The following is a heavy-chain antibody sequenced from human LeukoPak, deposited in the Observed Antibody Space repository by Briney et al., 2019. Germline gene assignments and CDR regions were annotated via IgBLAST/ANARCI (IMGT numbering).Heavy chain of an antibody. D-gene: IGHD2-15*01. CDR1: GFTFSSYS. Sequence: PGGPLRLSCAASGFTFSSYSMNWVRQAPGKGLEWVSYISSSSSTIYYADSVKGRFTISRDNAKNSLYLQMNSLRAEDTAVYYCARVYCSGGSCSTGDYFDYWGQGTLFTVPS. CDR2: ISSSSSTI. V-gene: IGHV3-48*01. CDR3: ARVYCSGGSCSTGDYFDY. J-gene: IGHJ4*02.